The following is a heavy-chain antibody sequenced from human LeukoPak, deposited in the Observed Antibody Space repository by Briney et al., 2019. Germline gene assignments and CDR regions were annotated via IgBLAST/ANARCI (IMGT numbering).Heavy chain of an antibody. V-gene: IGHV3-48*03. Sequence: QPGGSLRLSCAASGFTFSSYEMNWVRQAPGKGLEWVSYISSSGTTIYYADSVKGRFTISRDNAKNSLFLLMNSLRPEDTAVYYCAPYGDYFDYWGQGTLVTVSS. D-gene: IGHD4-17*01. CDR3: APYGDYFDY. CDR1: GFTFSSYE. J-gene: IGHJ4*02. CDR2: ISSSGTTI.